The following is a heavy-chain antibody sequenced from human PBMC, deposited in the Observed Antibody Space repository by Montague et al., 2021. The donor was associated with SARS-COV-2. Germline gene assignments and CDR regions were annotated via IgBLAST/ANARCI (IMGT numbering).Heavy chain of an antibody. CDR1: NASFSSFY. J-gene: IGHJ6*03. D-gene: IGHD2-21*01. V-gene: IGHV4-34*12. CDR2: IIHGGST. Sequence: SETLSLTCAVSNASFSSFYWYCFLHPPAKRLLWFGGIIHGGSTYYNSPPKRRVTTSVDTSTKQFSLILMSVTAADTAVYYCAGGGENGSGYMDGWGKGTTVTVSS. CDR3: AGGGENGSGYMDG.